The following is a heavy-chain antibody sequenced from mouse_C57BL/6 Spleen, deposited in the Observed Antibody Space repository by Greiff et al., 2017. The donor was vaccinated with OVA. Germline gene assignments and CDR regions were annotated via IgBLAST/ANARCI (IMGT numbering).Heavy chain of an antibody. CDR1: GYAFSSYW. CDR3: ARGGSSGHFFYAMDY. D-gene: IGHD3-2*02. J-gene: IGHJ4*01. CDR2: IYPGDGDT. V-gene: IGHV1-80*01. Sequence: LVESGAELVKPGASVKISCKASGYAFSSYWMNWVKQRPGKGLEWIGQIYPGDGDTNYNGKFKGKATLTADKSSSTAYMQLSSLTSEDSAVYFCARGGSSGHFFYAMDYWGQGTSVTVSS.